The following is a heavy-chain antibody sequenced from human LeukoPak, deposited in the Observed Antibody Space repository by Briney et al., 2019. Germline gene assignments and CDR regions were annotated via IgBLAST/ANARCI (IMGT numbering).Heavy chain of an antibody. CDR3: TRYNGYSSGWYSY. CDR2: IRSKAYGGTT. D-gene: IGHD6-19*01. J-gene: IGHJ4*02. CDR1: GFTFGDYA. V-gene: IGHV3-49*04. Sequence: GGSLRLSCTASGFTFGDYAMSWVRQAPGKGLEWVGFIRSKAYGGTTEYAASVKGRFTISRDDSKSIAYLQMNSLKTEDTAVYYCTRYNGYSSGWYSYWGQGTLVTVSS.